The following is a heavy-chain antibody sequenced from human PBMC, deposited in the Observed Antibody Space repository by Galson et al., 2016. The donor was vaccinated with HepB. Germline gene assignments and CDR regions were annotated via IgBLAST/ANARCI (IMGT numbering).Heavy chain of an antibody. CDR3: ARLGVGFWSGYYYGYYFDY. V-gene: IGHV5-51*01. CDR2: TYPGDSDT. Sequence: QSGAEVKKPGESLKISCKGSGYSFTSYWIGWVRQMPGKGLEWMGITYPGDSDTSYSPSFQGQVPISADKSISTAYLQWSSLKASDTAMYYCARLGVGFWSGYYYGYYFDYWGQGTLVTVSS. D-gene: IGHD3-3*01. CDR1: GYSFTSYW. J-gene: IGHJ4*02.